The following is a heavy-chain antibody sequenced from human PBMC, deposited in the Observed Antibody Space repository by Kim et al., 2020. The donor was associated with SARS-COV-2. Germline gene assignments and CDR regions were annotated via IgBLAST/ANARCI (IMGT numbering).Heavy chain of an antibody. D-gene: IGHD6-13*01. Sequence: GGSLRLSCTASGFTFGDYAMSWFRQAPGKGLEWVGFIRSEAYGGTTEYAASVKGRFTISRDDSKSIAYLQMNSLKTEDTAVYYCTRDLPYSSSWYVYYYGMDVWGQGTTVTVSS. V-gene: IGHV3-49*03. CDR2: IRSEAYGGTT. CDR3: TRDLPYSSSWYVYYYGMDV. CDR1: GFTFGDYA. J-gene: IGHJ6*02.